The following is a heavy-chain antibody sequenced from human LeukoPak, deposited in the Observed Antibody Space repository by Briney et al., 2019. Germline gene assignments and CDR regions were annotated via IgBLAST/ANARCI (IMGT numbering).Heavy chain of an antibody. D-gene: IGHD3-22*01. CDR1: GGSISSDIFY. CDR2: IYKRGST. V-gene: IGHV4-61*02. J-gene: IGHJ4*02. Sequence: SETLSLTGTVSGGSISSDIFYWTWIRQPAGKGLEWIGRIYKRGSTNYNPSLKSRVTMSVDASRNEFSLQLSSVTAADTAVYYCVRERPRDWSSGLCNFGFDYWGQGILVTVSS. CDR3: VRERPRDWSSGLCNFGFDY.